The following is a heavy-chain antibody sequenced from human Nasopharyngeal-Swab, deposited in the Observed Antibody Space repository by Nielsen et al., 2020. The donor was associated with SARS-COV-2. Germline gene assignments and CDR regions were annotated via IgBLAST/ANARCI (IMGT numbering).Heavy chain of an antibody. J-gene: IGHJ4*02. CDR2: IYYNGNT. CDR1: GDSIAYSTSY. Sequence: SETLSLTCPVSGDSIAYSTSYWGWIRQPPGKGLEWIGNIYYNGNTYQNPSLKSRLTISVDKSKNQFSLQLSSVTAADTAVYYCVRSSSWYYFDYWAQGTQVTVSS. CDR3: VRSSSWYYFDY. D-gene: IGHD6-13*01. V-gene: IGHV4-39*01.